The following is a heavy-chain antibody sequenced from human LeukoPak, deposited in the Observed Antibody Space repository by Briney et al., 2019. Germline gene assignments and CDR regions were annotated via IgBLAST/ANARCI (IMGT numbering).Heavy chain of an antibody. J-gene: IGHJ6*03. CDR3: AREPAMVRGLGYYYSYMDV. CDR1: GFTFDDYA. V-gene: IGHV3-9*01. CDR2: ISWNSGSI. Sequence: GGSLRLSCVASGFTFDDYAMHWVRQAPGKGLEWVSGISWNSGSIGNADSVKGRFTISRDNAKNSLYLQMNSLRAEDTAFYYCAREPAMVRGLGYYYSYMDVWGKGTTVTVS. D-gene: IGHD3-10*01.